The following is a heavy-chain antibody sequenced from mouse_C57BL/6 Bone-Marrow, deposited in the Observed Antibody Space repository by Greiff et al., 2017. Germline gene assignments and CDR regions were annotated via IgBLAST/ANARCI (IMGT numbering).Heavy chain of an antibody. J-gene: IGHJ2*01. V-gene: IGHV1-82*01. CDR1: GYAFSSSW. Sequence: VQLQQSGPELVKPGASVKLSCKASGYAFSSSWMNWVKQRPGKGLEWIGRIYPGDGDTNYNGKFKGKATLTADKSSSTAYMQLSSLTSEDSAVYFCARPYLDYWGQGTTLTVSS. CDR3: ARPYLDY. CDR2: IYPGDGDT.